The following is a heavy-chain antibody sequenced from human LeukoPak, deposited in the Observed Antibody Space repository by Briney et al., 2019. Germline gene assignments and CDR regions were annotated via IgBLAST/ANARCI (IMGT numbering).Heavy chain of an antibody. D-gene: IGHD4-17*01. CDR1: GGSISSGGYS. CDR3: ARGIDYGWFDP. Sequence: PSETLSLTCAVSGGSISSGGYSWSWIRQPPGKGLEWIGYIYHSGSTYYNPSLKSRVTISVDRSKNQFSLKLSSVTAADTAVYYCARGIDYGWFDPWGQGTLVTVS. CDR2: IYHSGST. V-gene: IGHV4-30-2*01. J-gene: IGHJ5*02.